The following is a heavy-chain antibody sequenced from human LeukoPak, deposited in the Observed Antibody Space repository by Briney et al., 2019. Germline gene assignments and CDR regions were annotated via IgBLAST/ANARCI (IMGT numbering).Heavy chain of an antibody. V-gene: IGHV3-23*01. Sequence: GGSLRLSCAASGFTFSNYAISWVRQAPGKGLEWVSGITGSGGSTYYADSVKGRFTISRDNSKNTLYVQMNSLRAEDRAIYYCAKGGSSWYYFDYWGQGTLVTVSS. CDR3: AKGGSSWYYFDY. J-gene: IGHJ4*02. CDR2: ITGSGGST. CDR1: GFTFSNYA. D-gene: IGHD6-13*01.